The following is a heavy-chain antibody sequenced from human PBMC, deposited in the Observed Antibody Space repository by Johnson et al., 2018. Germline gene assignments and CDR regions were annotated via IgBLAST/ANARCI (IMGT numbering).Heavy chain of an antibody. CDR1: GFTFSSHW. CDR2: IHADGTGT. CDR3: VRNYPFDM. J-gene: IGHJ3*02. V-gene: IGHV3-74*01. Sequence: VQLQESGGGLVQPGGSLRLSCAASGFTFSSHWMQWVRQAPGKGLVWVSHIHADGTGTTYAASVKGRFTISRDNAKNTLYLKMNSLRAEDTAVYYCVRNYPFDMWGQGTMVTVSS. D-gene: IGHD3-10*01.